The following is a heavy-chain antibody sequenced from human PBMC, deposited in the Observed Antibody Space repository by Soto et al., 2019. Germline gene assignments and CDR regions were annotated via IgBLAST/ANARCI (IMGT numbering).Heavy chain of an antibody. CDR1: GGSISSSSYY. Sequence: QLQLQESGPGLVKPSETLSLTCTVSGGSISSSSYYWGWIRQPPGKGLEWIGSIYYSGSTYYNPSLKSRVTISVDTSKTQFSLKLSSVTAADTAVYYCASIVVVVAAMIDYWGQGTLVTVSS. D-gene: IGHD2-15*01. CDR3: ASIVVVVAAMIDY. J-gene: IGHJ4*02. V-gene: IGHV4-39*01. CDR2: IYYSGST.